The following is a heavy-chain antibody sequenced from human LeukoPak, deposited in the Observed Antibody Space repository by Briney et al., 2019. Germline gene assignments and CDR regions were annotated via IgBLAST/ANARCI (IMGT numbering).Heavy chain of an antibody. CDR2: ISYDGTNK. D-gene: IGHD3-10*01. CDR3: AKTYYYGSGSYPIGAFDI. J-gene: IGHJ3*02. CDR1: GFTYSTYG. V-gene: IGHV3-30*18. Sequence: PGRSLRLSCTASGFTYSTYGAHWVRQAPGKELEWVAVISYDGTNKYYTDSVRGRFNISRDNSKNTLYLQMNSLRAEDTAVYYCAKTYYYGSGSYPIGAFDIWGQGTMVTVSS.